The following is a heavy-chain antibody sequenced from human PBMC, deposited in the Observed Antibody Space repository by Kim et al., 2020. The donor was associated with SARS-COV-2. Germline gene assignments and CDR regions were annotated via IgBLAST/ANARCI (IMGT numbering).Heavy chain of an antibody. CDR1: GFTFSSFA. Sequence: GGSLRLSCAASGFTFSSFAMHWVRQAPGKGLEWVAATSHDGSNKYYADSVKGRFTISRDNSKNTLYLQMNSLRDEDTAVYYCVRDGTYYDIFTGYYIGVESEYYDYYGRDVWGQGTTGTVSS. CDR2: TSHDGSNK. V-gene: IGHV3-30*04. CDR3: VRDGTYYDIFTGYYIGVESEYYDYYGRDV. J-gene: IGHJ6*01. D-gene: IGHD3-9*01.